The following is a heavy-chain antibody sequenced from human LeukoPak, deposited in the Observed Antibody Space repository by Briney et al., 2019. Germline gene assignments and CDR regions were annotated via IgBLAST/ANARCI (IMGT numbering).Heavy chain of an antibody. CDR1: GGTFSSHA. D-gene: IGHD6-19*01. J-gene: IGHJ4*02. CDR2: IIPIFGTA. Sequence: SVKVSCKASGGTFSSHAISWVRQAPGQGLEWMGGIIPIFGTANYAQKFQGRVTITADESTSTAYMELSSLRSEDTAVHYCARARSSGWYILDYWGQGTLVTVSS. V-gene: IGHV1-69*13. CDR3: ARARSSGWYILDY.